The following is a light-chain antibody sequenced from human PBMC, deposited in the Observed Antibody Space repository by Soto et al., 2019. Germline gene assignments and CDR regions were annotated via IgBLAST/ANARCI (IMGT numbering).Light chain of an antibody. J-gene: IGKJ1*01. Sequence: IEATQSPSSLAASVGDRVTITCRASQTISTYVNWYRQKSGAAPELLIYDASTLQSGVPSRFCGGGSGTDLTRTIGSVQLDDFATYYYQQSYNTPLTFDQGTKVEI. CDR2: DAS. CDR3: QQSYNTPLT. CDR1: QTISTY. V-gene: IGKV1-39*01.